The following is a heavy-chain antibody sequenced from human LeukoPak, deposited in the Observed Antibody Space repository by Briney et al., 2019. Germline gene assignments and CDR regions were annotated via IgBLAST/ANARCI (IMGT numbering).Heavy chain of an antibody. CDR1: GFTFDDYA. D-gene: IGHD6-19*01. CDR3: ARGYSSGWYSAGLDY. Sequence: GGSLRLSCAASGFTFDDYAMHWVRQAPGKGLEWVSGISWNSGSIGYADSVKGRFTISRDNAKNSLYLQMNSLRAEDTALYYCARGYSSGWYSAGLDYWGQGTLVTVSS. CDR2: ISWNSGSI. J-gene: IGHJ4*02. V-gene: IGHV3-9*01.